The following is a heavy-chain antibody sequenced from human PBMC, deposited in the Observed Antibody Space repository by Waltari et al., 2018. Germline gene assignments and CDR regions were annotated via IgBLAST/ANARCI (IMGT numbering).Heavy chain of an antibody. CDR2: IDDDGSSA. CDR3: ASDCCGSGYRIHY. V-gene: IGHV3-74*01. D-gene: IGHD3-3*01. J-gene: IGHJ4*02. Sequence: DVHLVESGGGLVQPRGSLRLSCTVSGFTFGSHCMHWVRQVPGKGLVWISRIDDDGSSAIYADSVKGRFTVSRDNAKNTLYLEMNNLKAEDTAVYYCASDCCGSGYRIHYWGQGTLVNVSS. CDR1: GFTFGSHC.